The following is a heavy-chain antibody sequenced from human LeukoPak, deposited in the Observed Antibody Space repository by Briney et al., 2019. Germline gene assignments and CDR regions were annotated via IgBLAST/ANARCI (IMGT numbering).Heavy chain of an antibody. V-gene: IGHV4-30-4*08. J-gene: IGHJ5*02. CDR2: IYYSGST. D-gene: IGHD2-2*01. CDR3: ARGGYQMLVGWFDP. Sequence: SETLSLTCTVSGGSINSDDYSWNWIRQPPGKGLEWIGYIYYSGSTYYNPSLKSRVTISVDTSKNQFSLKLSSVTAADTAVYYCARGGYQMLVGWFDPWGQGTLVTVSS. CDR1: GGSINSDDYS.